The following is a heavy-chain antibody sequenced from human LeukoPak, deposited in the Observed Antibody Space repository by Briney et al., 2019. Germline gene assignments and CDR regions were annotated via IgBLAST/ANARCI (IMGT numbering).Heavy chain of an antibody. CDR3: VEGGKKQQWLPGPPYYFNS. Sequence: PSETLSLTCIVSGGSISSSSYYWGWIRQSPGKGLEWIGSIYYSGSSSYYNPSLKSRVTISVDTSKNQFSLKLDSVTAEDTAVYYCVEGGKKQQWLPGPPYYFNSWGQGTLVTVAS. V-gene: IGHV4-39*01. CDR1: GGSISSSSYY. CDR2: IYYSGSSS. J-gene: IGHJ4*02. D-gene: IGHD5-18*01.